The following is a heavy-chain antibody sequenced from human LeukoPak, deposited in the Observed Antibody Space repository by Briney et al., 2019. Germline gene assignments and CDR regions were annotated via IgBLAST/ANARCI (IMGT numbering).Heavy chain of an antibody. J-gene: IGHJ3*02. CDR1: GGSISSYY. V-gene: IGHV4-59*01. CDR3: ARESNWTPGAFDI. D-gene: IGHD3/OR15-3a*01. Sequence: PSETLSLTCTVSGGSISSYYWSWIRQPPGKGLEWIGYIYYSGSTNYNPSLKSRVTISVDTSKNQFSLKLSSVTAADTAVYYCARESNWTPGAFDIRGQGTMVTVSS. CDR2: IYYSGST.